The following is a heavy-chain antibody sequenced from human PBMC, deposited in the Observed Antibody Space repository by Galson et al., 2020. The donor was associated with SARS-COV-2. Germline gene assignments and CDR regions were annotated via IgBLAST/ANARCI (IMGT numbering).Heavy chain of an antibody. D-gene: IGHD6-13*01. CDR2: IYYSGST. CDR3: ARGGKLVEYSSSKCSWFDP. CDR1: GGSISSGDYY. V-gene: IGHV4-30-4*01. Sequence: ASETLSLTCTVSGGSISSGDYYWSWIRQPPGKGLEWIGYIYYSGSTYYNPSLKSRVTISVDTSKNQFSLKLSSVTAADTAVYYCARGGKLVEYSSSKCSWFDPWGQGTLVTVSS. J-gene: IGHJ5*02.